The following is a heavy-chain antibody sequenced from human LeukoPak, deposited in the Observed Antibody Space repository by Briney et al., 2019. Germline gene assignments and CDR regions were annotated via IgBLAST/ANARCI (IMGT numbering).Heavy chain of an antibody. Sequence: SETLSLTCTVSGGSISSSSYYWGWIRQPPGKGLEWIGGIYYSGSTYYNPSLKSRVTISVDTSKNQFSLKLSSVTAADTAVYYCARLPARYCSSTSCYTPSWGQGTLVTVSS. D-gene: IGHD2-2*02. V-gene: IGHV4-39*01. CDR1: GGSISSSSYY. CDR2: IYYSGST. J-gene: IGHJ5*02. CDR3: ARLPARYCSSTSCYTPS.